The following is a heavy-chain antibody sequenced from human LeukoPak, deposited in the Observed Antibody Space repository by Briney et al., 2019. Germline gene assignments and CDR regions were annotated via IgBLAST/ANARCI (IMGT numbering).Heavy chain of an antibody. D-gene: IGHD3-16*01. V-gene: IGHV5-51*01. J-gene: IGHJ4*02. CDR3: ARHSDVVGAI. CDR1: GYTFTHQW. Sequence: GESLKISCEAFGYTFTHQWIGWVRQMPGTGLEWVGIIYPRDSDTIYSPSFQGHVTISADTSINTAYLEWRSLEASDTAMYYCARHSDVVGAIWGQGTQVTVSS. CDR2: IYPRDSDT.